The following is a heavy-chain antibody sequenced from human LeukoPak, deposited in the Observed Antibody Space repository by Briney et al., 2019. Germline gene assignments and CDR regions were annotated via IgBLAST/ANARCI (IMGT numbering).Heavy chain of an antibody. CDR2: INHSGST. V-gene: IGHV4-34*01. J-gene: IGHJ4*02. Sequence: SETLSLTCAVYGGSFSGYYWSWIRQPPGKGLEWIGEINHSGSTNYNPSLKSRVTISVDTSKNQFSLKLSSVTAADTAVYYCARGSGWYSSGWFDYWGQGTLVTVSS. CDR1: GGSFSGYY. CDR3: ARGSGWYSSGWFDY. D-gene: IGHD6-19*01.